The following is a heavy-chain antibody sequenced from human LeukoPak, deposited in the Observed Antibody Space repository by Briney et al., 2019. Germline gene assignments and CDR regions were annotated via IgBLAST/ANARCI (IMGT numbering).Heavy chain of an antibody. Sequence: NPSETLSLTCTVSGGSISSYYWSWIRQPPGKGLEWIGYIYYSGSTNYNPSLKSRVTISVDTSKNQFSLKLSSVTAADTAVYYCARDHRRFLEWLFFDYWGQGTLVTVSS. CDR2: IYYSGST. J-gene: IGHJ4*02. CDR1: GGSISSYY. V-gene: IGHV4-59*01. CDR3: ARDHRRFLEWLFFDY. D-gene: IGHD3-3*01.